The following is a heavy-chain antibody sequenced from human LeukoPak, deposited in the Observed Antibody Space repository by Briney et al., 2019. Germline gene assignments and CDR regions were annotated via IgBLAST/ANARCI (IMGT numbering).Heavy chain of an antibody. J-gene: IGHJ4*02. V-gene: IGHV3-48*01. CDR2: ISSSSSTI. CDR3: ARDQASAFDY. Sequence: GGSLRLSCAASGFTFINYSMNWVRQAPGKGLEWVSCISSSSSTIHYADSVKGRFTISRDNSKYAVYLQMNSLRAEDTAVYYCARDQASAFDYWGQGTLVTVSS. CDR1: GFTFINYS.